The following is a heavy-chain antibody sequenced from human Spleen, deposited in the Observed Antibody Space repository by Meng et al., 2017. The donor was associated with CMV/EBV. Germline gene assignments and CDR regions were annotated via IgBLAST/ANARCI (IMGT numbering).Heavy chain of an antibody. J-gene: IGHJ6*02. V-gene: IGHV3-11*01. CDR2: ISSSGNTK. CDR3: ARRPWGMDV. CDR1: GFTFSDYY. Sequence: GESLKISCAASGFTFSDYYMSWIRQAPGKGLEWLSYISSSGNTKYHADSVKGRFTISRDNAKNSLYLQMNGLRAEDTAVYYCARRPWGMDVWGQGTTVTVSS.